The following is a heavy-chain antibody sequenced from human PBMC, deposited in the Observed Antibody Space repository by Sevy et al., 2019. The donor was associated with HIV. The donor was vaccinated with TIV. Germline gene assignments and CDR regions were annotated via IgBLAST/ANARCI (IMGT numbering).Heavy chain of an antibody. CDR3: ARGYYYDSSGPGF. D-gene: IGHD3-22*01. Sequence: ASVKVSCKASGYTFTNYYVHWVRQAPGEGLEWMGIINPSGGSTSYAQKFQGRVTMTRDTSTSTVYMGLSSLRSEDTAVYYCARGYYYDSSGPGFWGQGTLVTVSS. J-gene: IGHJ4*02. V-gene: IGHV1-46*01. CDR1: GYTFTNYY. CDR2: INPSGGST.